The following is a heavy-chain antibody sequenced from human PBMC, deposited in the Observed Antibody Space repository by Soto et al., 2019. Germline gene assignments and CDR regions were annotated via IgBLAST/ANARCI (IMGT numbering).Heavy chain of an antibody. CDR3: ARGGYSSGYGWFDP. J-gene: IGHJ5*02. Sequence: QVQLQQWGAGLLKSSETLSLSCAVYGGSFSGYYWSWICQFPGKGLEWIGEIYHSGSTNYNPSLKSRVTISVDTSKNQFSLRLISVTAADTAVYYCARGGYSSGYGWFDPWGQGTLVTVSS. V-gene: IGHV4-34*01. CDR1: GGSFSGYY. D-gene: IGHD6-19*01. CDR2: IYHSGST.